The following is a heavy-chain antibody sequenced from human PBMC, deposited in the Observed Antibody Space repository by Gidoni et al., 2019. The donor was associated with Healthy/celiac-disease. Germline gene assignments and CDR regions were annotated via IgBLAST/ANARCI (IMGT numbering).Heavy chain of an antibody. Sequence: QVQLQESGPGLVKPSQTLSLTCTVSGGSISSGSYYWSWIRQPAGKGLEWIGRIYTSGSTNYNPSLKSRVTISVDTSKNQFSLKLSSVTAADTAVYYCASHGGVVTATEGAFDIWGQGTMVTVSS. J-gene: IGHJ3*02. D-gene: IGHD2-21*02. CDR3: ASHGGVVTATEGAFDI. CDR2: IYTSGST. CDR1: GGSISSGSYY. V-gene: IGHV4-61*02.